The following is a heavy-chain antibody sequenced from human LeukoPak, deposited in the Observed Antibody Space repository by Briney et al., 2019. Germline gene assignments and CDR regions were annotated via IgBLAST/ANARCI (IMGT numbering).Heavy chain of an antibody. J-gene: IGHJ3*01. CDR1: GFTISGDA. V-gene: IGHV3-30*04. Sequence: PGGSLRLSRTASGFTISGDAMHWVRQAPGKGLQWVAHISFDGSYKYYADSVKGRFTISRDNSKNTLYLQMNSLRTDDTALFYCARETLDALDLWGPGTLVTVSS. CDR3: ARETLDALDL. CDR2: ISFDGSYK.